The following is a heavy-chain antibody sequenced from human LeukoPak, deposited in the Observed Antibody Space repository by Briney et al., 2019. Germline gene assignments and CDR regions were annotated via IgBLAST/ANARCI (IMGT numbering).Heavy chain of an antibody. CDR2: INHSGST. CDR1: GGSFSGYY. J-gene: IGHJ4*02. CDR3: ASSEMY. Sequence: PSGTLSLTCAVYGGSFSGYYWSWIRQPPGKGLEWIGEINHSGSTNYNPSLKSRVTISVDTSKNQFSLKLSSVTAADTAVYYCASSEMYWGQGTLVTVSS. V-gene: IGHV4-34*01.